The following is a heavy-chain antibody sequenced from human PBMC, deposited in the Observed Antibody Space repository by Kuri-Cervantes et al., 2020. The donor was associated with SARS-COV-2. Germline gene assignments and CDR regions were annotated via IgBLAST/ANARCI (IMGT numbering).Heavy chain of an antibody. Sequence: GSLRLSCTVSGGSISSSSYYWGWIRQPPGKGLEWIGSIYYSGSTYYNPSLKSRVTISVDTSKNQFCLKLSSVTAADTAVYYCAGDQRCRRAVAASGDAFDIWGQGTMVTVSS. CDR2: IYYSGST. CDR1: GGSISSSSYY. J-gene: IGHJ3*02. V-gene: IGHV4-39*07. CDR3: AGDQRCRRAVAASGDAFDI. D-gene: IGHD6-19*01.